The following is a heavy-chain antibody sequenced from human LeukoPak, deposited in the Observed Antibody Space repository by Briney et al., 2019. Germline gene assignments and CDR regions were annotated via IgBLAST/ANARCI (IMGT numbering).Heavy chain of an antibody. Sequence: PSETLSLTCTVSGGSISSYYWNWIRQPPGKGLEWIGYIYYSGSTNYNPSLKSRVTISVDTSKNQFSLKLSSVTAADTAVYYCARLSESLFDYWGQGTLVTVSS. CDR1: GGSISSYY. CDR2: IYYSGST. CDR3: ARLSESLFDY. J-gene: IGHJ4*02. D-gene: IGHD3-10*01. V-gene: IGHV4-59*08.